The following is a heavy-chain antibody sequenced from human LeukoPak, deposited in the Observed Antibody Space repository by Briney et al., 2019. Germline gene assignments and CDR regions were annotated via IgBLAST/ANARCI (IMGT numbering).Heavy chain of an antibody. D-gene: IGHD6-19*01. CDR3: ARASSGWAVDLYYFDH. CDR1: GFTFSSYA. J-gene: IGHJ4*02. CDR2: ISSTSSYI. Sequence: PGGSLRLSCAASGFTFSSYAMSWVRQAPGKGLEWVSSISSTSSYIYYPDSVKGRFTISRDNSRNSLYLQMNSLRAEDTAVYYCARASSGWAVDLYYFDHWGQGTLVTVSS. V-gene: IGHV3-21*01.